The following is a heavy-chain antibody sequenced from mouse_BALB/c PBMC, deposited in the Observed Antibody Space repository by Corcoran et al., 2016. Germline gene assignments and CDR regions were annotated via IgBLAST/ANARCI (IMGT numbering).Heavy chain of an antibody. V-gene: IGHV14-1*02. CDR2: IDPENGNT. CDR1: GFNIKDYY. CDR3: ARSGGNYLDY. J-gene: IGHJ2*01. Sequence: EVQLQQYGAELVRPGALVKLSCKASGFNIKDYYMHWVKQRPEQGLEWIGWIDPENGNTIYDPKLQGKASITADTYSNTAYLQLSSLTSEDTAVYYCARSGGNYLDYWGQGTTLTVSS. D-gene: IGHD2-14*01.